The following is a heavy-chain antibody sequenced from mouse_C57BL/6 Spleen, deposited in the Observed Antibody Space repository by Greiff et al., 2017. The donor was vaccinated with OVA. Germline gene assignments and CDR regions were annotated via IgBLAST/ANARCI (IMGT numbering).Heavy chain of an antibody. CDR2: INPSSGYT. CDR1: GYTFTSYW. J-gene: IGHJ2*01. CDR3: ARGDSNYEYYFDY. D-gene: IGHD2-5*01. V-gene: IGHV1-7*01. Sequence: VQLVESGAELAKPGASVKLSCKASGYTFTSYWMHWVKQRPGQGLEWIGYINPSSGYTKYNQKFKDKATLTADKSSSTAYMQLSSLTYEDSAVYYCARGDSNYEYYFDYWGQGTTLTVSS.